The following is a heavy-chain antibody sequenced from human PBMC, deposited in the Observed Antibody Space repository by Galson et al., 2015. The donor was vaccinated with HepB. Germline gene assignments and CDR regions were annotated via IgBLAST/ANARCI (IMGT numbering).Heavy chain of an antibody. CDR3: ARGLVWSGYWGYFDY. CDR2: IYSGVST. V-gene: IGHV3-53*01. Sequence: SLRLSCAASGFTVSSNYMSWVRQAPGKGLEWVSVIYSGVSTYYADSVKGRFTISRDNSKNTLYLQMNSLRAEDTAVYYCARGLVWSGYWGYFDYWGQGTLVTVSS. D-gene: IGHD3-3*01. CDR1: GFTVSSNY. J-gene: IGHJ4*02.